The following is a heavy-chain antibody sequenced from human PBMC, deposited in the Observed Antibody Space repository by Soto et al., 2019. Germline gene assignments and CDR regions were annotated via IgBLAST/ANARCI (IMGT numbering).Heavy chain of an antibody. CDR3: ARDSGGNSENYYGLDV. D-gene: IGHD1-1*01. V-gene: IGHV4-31*03. Sequence: QVQLQESGPGLVKPSQTLSLSGNVYGASVSSGDYYWSWIRQHAGGGLEWIGYIDRSGSTYYRPSLRGRVIMSVDTSTNQISLRLLSVTAADTAMYYCARDSGGNSENYYGLDVWGHGTTVTVSS. J-gene: IGHJ6*02. CDR1: GASVSSGDYY. CDR2: IDRSGST.